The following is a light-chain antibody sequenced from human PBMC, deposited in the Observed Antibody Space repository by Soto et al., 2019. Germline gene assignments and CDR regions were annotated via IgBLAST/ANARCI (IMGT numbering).Light chain of an antibody. V-gene: IGKV3-20*01. Sequence: EIVLTQSPGTLSLSPGERATLSCRASQSVTNRYLARYHQKPGQAPRLLIYGASSRATGIPDRFSGSGSGTDFTLTISRLEPEDFAVYYCQQYGSSPPHTFGQGTKLEIK. CDR2: GAS. J-gene: IGKJ2*01. CDR1: QSVTNRY. CDR3: QQYGSSPPHT.